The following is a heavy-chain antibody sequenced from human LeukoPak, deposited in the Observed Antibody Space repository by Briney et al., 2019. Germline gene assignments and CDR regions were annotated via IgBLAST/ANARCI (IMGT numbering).Heavy chain of an antibody. CDR1: GFTFSSYS. CDR2: IISRFGYI. CDR3: ASLGWFGELWI. Sequence: GGSLRLSCAASGFTFSSYSMNWVRQAPGKGLEWVSSIISRFGYIYYADSVKGRFTISRDNAKNSLYLQMNSLRAEDTAVYYCASLGWFGELWIWGQGTMVTVSS. D-gene: IGHD3-10*01. V-gene: IGHV3-21*06. J-gene: IGHJ3*02.